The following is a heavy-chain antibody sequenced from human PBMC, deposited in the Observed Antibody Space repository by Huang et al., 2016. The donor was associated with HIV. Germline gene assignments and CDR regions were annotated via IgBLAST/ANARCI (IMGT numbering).Heavy chain of an antibody. Sequence: EVQLVQSGAEVKKPGESLKISCKGSGYMFTKYWIGWVRQMPGKGLEWMGIIYPGDSDTRYSPSFQGQVTISADKSITTAYLQWSSLKASDTTIYYCARHDGARPGWVDNWGQGTLVTVSS. CDR2: IYPGDSDT. D-gene: IGHD4-17*01. CDR1: GYMFTKYW. J-gene: IGHJ5*02. CDR3: ARHDGARPGWVDN. V-gene: IGHV5-51*01.